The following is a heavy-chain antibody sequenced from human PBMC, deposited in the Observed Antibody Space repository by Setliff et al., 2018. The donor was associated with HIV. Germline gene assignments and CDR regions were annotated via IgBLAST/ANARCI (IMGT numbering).Heavy chain of an antibody. CDR2: MLYDGNNK. J-gene: IGHJ6*03. CDR1: GFIFSSYA. D-gene: IGHD3-10*01. Sequence: QSGGSLRLSCAASGFIFSSYAMHWVRQAPGKGLEWVAVMLYDGNNKYYADSVKGRFTISRDNSKNTLYLQMNSLRIEDSGAYYCANSYSASGNYHYYDYLDVWGKGTTVTVSS. CDR3: ANSYSASGNYHYYDYLDV. V-gene: IGHV3-30*01.